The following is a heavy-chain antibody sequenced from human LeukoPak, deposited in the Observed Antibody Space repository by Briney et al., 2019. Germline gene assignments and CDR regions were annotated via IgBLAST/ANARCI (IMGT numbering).Heavy chain of an antibody. CDR3: ARAFVRGITMVRGAPSNYYMDV. CDR1: GYTFTSYD. Sequence: ASVKVSCKASGYTFTSYDINWVRQATGQGLEWMGWMTPDSGNTGYAQKFQGRVTITRNTSISTAYMELSSLRSEDTAVYYCARAFVRGITMVRGAPSNYYMDVWGKGTTVTVSS. CDR2: MTPDSGNT. J-gene: IGHJ6*03. V-gene: IGHV1-8*03. D-gene: IGHD3-10*01.